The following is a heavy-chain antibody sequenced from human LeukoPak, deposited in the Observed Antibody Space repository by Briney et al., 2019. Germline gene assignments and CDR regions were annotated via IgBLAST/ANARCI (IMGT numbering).Heavy chain of an antibody. CDR3: ARVGVEHVLDSSGWYLFDY. D-gene: IGHD6-19*01. Sequence: GASVKVSCKASGGTFSSYAISWVRQAPGQGLEWMGGIILIFGTANYAQKFQGRVTITADKSTSTAYMELSSLRSEDTAVYYCARVGVEHVLDSSGWYLFDYWGQGTLVTVSS. CDR1: GGTFSSYA. V-gene: IGHV1-69*06. CDR2: IILIFGTA. J-gene: IGHJ4*02.